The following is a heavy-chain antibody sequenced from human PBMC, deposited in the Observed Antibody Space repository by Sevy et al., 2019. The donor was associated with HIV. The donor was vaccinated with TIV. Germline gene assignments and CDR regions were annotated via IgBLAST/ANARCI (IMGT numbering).Heavy chain of an antibody. V-gene: IGHV3-21*01. J-gene: IGHJ4*02. CDR2: ISNSNSYI. D-gene: IGHD1-1*01. CDR1: GFTFSSYA. Sequence: GGSLRLSCAASGFTFSSYAMSWVRQAPGKGLEWVSFISNSNSYIYYADSVEGRFTISRDNAENSLYLQMNSLRAEDTAVYYCERVKGYTSNFYFFDYWGQGTLVTVSS. CDR3: ERVKGYTSNFYFFDY.